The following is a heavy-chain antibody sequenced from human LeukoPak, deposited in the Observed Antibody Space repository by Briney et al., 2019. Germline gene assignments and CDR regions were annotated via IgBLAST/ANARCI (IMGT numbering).Heavy chain of an antibody. D-gene: IGHD2-15*01. J-gene: IGHJ5*02. Sequence: GGSLRLSCGASGFSFSDYWMPSVRQAPGKGLEWVANINQDGSEEYYVASVKGRFTISRDNAKNSLYLQMTSLRAEDTAVYYCARDGSKSCSGGSCYLNWFDPWGQGTLVTVSS. CDR2: INQDGSEE. V-gene: IGHV3-7*01. CDR3: ARDGSKSCSGGSCYLNWFDP. CDR1: GFSFSDYW.